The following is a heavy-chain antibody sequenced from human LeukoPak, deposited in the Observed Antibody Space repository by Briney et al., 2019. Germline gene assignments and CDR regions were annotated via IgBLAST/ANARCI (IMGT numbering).Heavy chain of an antibody. Sequence: SETLSLTCTVSGGSISSYYWSWIRQPPGKGLEWIGYIYTSGSTNYNPSLKSRVTISVDTSKTQFSLKLSSVTAADTAVYYCARRYCNQLPSPSYYYYYYMDVWGKGTTVTVSS. CDR3: ARRYCNQLPSPSYYYYYYMDV. CDR1: GGSISSYY. V-gene: IGHV4-4*09. CDR2: IYTSGST. D-gene: IGHD2-2*01. J-gene: IGHJ6*03.